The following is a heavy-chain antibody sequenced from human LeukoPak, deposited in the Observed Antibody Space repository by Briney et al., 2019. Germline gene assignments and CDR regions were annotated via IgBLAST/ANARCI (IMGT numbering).Heavy chain of an antibody. CDR1: GFTFSSYE. CDR3: ARDLRDYSSSSRYFGY. J-gene: IGHJ4*02. V-gene: IGHV3-48*03. Sequence: PGGSLRLSCVASGFTFSSYEMNWVRQAPGKGLEWVSYISSSGSTIYYVDSVKGRFTISRDNAKNSLYLQMNSLRAEDTAVYYCARDLRDYSSSSRYFGYWGQGTLVTVSS. CDR2: ISSSGSTI. D-gene: IGHD6-6*01.